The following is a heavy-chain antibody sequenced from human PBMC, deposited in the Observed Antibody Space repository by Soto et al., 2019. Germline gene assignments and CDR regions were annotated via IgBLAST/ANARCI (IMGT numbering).Heavy chain of an antibody. Sequence: GASVKVSCKASGYTFASYYMQWVRQAPGQGLEWMGIINPSGGSTSYAQKFQGRVTMTRDTSTSTVYMELSSLRSEDTAVYYCARVNLTQIAAAGIFDYWGQGTLVTVSS. CDR2: INPSGGST. CDR3: ARVNLTQIAAAGIFDY. D-gene: IGHD6-13*01. V-gene: IGHV1-46*01. J-gene: IGHJ4*02. CDR1: GYTFASYY.